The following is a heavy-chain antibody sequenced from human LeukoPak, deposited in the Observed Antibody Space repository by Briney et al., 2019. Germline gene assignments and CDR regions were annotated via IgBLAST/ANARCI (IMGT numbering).Heavy chain of an antibody. V-gene: IGHV5-51*01. CDR1: GYSFTSYW. D-gene: IGHD6-6*01. Sequence: GESLKISCKGSGYSFTSYWIGWVRQMPGKGLEWMGISYPVDSDTRYSPSFQGQVTISADKSISNAYLQWSSLKASDTAMYYCARHSSSYYYYYYMDVWGKGTTVTVSS. J-gene: IGHJ6*03. CDR3: ARHSSSYYYYYYMDV. CDR2: SYPVDSDT.